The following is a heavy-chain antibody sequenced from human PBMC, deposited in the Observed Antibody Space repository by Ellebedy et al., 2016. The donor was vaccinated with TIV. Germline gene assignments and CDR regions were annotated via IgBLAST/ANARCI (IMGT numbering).Heavy chain of an antibody. CDR3: ARGGYSSGWYVRPFDY. CDR2: IYYSGST. CDR1: GGSISSYY. V-gene: IGHV4-59*13. Sequence: GSLRLSXTVSGGSISSYYWSWIRQPPGKGLEWIGYIYYSGSTNYNPSLKSRVTISVDTSKNQFSLKLSSVTAADTAVYYCARGGYSSGWYVRPFDYWGQGTLVTVSS. J-gene: IGHJ4*02. D-gene: IGHD6-19*01.